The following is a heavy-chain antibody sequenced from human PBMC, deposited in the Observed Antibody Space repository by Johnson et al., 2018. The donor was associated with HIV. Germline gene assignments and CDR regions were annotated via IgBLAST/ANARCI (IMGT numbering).Heavy chain of an antibody. CDR3: AKHMWGFRYTGYDRDVFDV. CDR2: IGWNGLKL. J-gene: IGHJ3*01. Sequence: EVQLVESGGGVVQPGGSLRLSCAASGFTFNDYSLQWVRQGPVKGLEWVAVIGWNGLKLGYAVYVKGRFTISSDNSKNTLYLQLNSLRTEDTAVYYCAKHMWGFRYTGYDRDVFDVWGQGTMVTVSS. D-gene: IGHD5-12*01. V-gene: IGHV3-9*01. CDR1: GFTFNDYS.